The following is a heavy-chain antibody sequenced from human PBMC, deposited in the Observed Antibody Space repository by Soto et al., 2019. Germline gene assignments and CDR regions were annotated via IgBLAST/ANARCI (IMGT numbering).Heavy chain of an antibody. Sequence: QVRLVQSGAEVKKPGASVKVSCKSSGYIFTSYRINWVRQAPGQGPEWLGWITADNGNTDYPQKLQGRVTMTTDTSTSTAYLELRSLTSDDTAVYYCARPYGGKIGDALDLWGQGTTVTVSS. J-gene: IGHJ3*01. CDR3: ARPYGGKIGDALDL. V-gene: IGHV1-18*01. CDR1: GYIFTSYR. CDR2: ITADNGNT. D-gene: IGHD2-15*01.